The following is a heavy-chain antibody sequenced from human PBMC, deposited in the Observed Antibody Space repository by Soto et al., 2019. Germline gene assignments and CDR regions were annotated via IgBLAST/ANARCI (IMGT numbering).Heavy chain of an antibody. V-gene: IGHV3-23*01. CDR3: AKDRGYRVAVAGSYFDY. D-gene: IGHD6-19*01. CDR1: GFTFSSYA. Sequence: GGSLRLSCAASGFTFSSYAMSWVRQAPGKGLEWVSAISGSGGSTYYEDSRKGRFTISRDNSKNTLYLQMNSLRAEDTAVYYCAKDRGYRVAVAGSYFDYWGQGTLVTVSS. J-gene: IGHJ4*02. CDR2: ISGSGGST.